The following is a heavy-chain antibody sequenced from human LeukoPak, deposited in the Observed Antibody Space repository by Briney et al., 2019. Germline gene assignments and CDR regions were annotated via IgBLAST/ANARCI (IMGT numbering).Heavy chain of an antibody. CDR2: ISAHNGNT. J-gene: IGHJ4*02. CDR1: GYTFTSYG. CDR3: AREDYYDSSGYYPSDY. D-gene: IGHD3-22*01. Sequence: ASVKVSCKASGYTFTSYGVTWVRQAPGQSLEWMGWISAHNGNTNYAQKLQGRVTMTTDTSTSTAYMELRSLRSDDTAVYYCAREDYYDSSGYYPSDYWGQGTLVTVSS. V-gene: IGHV1-18*01.